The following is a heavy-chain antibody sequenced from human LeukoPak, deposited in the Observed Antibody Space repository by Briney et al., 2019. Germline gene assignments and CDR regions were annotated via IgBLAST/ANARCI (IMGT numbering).Heavy chain of an antibody. J-gene: IGHJ4*02. V-gene: IGHV3-7*01. CDR2: IKQDGNEK. Sequence: GGSLRLSCAASGFRFNTYWMSWVRQAPGKGLEWVANIKQDGNEKYYADSVKGRFTISRDNGKNSLDLQMNSLRAEDTAVYYCARAVAGIGSLDYWGRGTLVTVSS. CDR1: GFRFNTYW. D-gene: IGHD6-19*01. CDR3: ARAVAGIGSLDY.